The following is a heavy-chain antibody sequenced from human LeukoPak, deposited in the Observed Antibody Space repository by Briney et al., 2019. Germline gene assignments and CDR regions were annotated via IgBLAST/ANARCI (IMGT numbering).Heavy chain of an antibody. Sequence: SETLSLTCSVSGDSIRNYYWGWIRQSAGKGLERIGRFYINGRTNYTPSLQSRVSLSGDTSKNQLSLRLTSVTAADTAVYYCVRELRWRDASHYYYMDVWGKGTTVTVSS. CDR2: FYINGRT. CDR1: GDSIRNYY. CDR3: VRELRWRDASHYYYMDV. D-gene: IGHD2-15*01. V-gene: IGHV4-4*07. J-gene: IGHJ6*03.